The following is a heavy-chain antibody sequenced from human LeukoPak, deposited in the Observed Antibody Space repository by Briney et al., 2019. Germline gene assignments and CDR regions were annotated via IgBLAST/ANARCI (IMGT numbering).Heavy chain of an antibody. CDR2: ISGSGGST. CDR1: GFTFSSDA. D-gene: IGHD5-18*01. V-gene: IGHV3-23*01. J-gene: IGHJ5*02. CDR3: AKEWIQLWRGCFDP. Sequence: GGSLRLSCAASGFTFSSDAMSWVRQAPGKGLEWVSAISGSGGSTYYADSVKGRFTISRDNSKNTLYLQMNSLRAEHTAVYYCAKEWIQLWRGCFDPWGQGTLVTVSS.